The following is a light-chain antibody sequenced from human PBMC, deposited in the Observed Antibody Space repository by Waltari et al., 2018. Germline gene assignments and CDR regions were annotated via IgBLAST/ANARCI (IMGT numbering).Light chain of an antibody. Sequence: EMVLTQSPATLSLSPGERATLSCRASQRISSFLAWYQQNPGQAPRLLIFDGSNRATGIPARFSGSGSGTDFTLTISSLEPEDFAVYCCQRRGRSFGQGTKLEI. J-gene: IGKJ2*01. V-gene: IGKV3-11*01. CDR3: QRRGRS. CDR1: QRISSF. CDR2: DGS.